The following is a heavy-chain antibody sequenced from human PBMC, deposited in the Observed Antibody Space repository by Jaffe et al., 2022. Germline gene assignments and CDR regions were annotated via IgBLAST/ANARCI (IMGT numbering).Heavy chain of an antibody. CDR2: IFSNDEK. CDR3: ARILYDYIWGSYRYDPPDY. CDR1: GFSLSNARMG. Sequence: QVTLKESGPVLVKPTETLTLTCTVSGFSLSNARMGVSWIRQPPGKALEWLAHIFSNDEKSYSTSLKSRLTISKDTSKSQVVLTMTNMDPVDTATYYCARILYDYIWGSYRYDPPDYWGQGTLVTVSS. D-gene: IGHD3-16*02. J-gene: IGHJ4*02. V-gene: IGHV2-26*01.